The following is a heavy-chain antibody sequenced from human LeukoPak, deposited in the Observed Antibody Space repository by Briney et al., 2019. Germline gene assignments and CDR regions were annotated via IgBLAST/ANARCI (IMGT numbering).Heavy chain of an antibody. CDR1: GYTFTGYY. Sequence: ASVKVSCKASGYTFTGYYMHWVRQAPGQGLEWMGIINPSGGSTSYAQKFQGRVTMTRDMSTSTVYMELSSLRSEDTAVYYCARDGTIVGAPKGLDYWGQGTLVTVSS. D-gene: IGHD1-26*01. V-gene: IGHV1-46*01. CDR2: INPSGGST. J-gene: IGHJ4*02. CDR3: ARDGTIVGAPKGLDY.